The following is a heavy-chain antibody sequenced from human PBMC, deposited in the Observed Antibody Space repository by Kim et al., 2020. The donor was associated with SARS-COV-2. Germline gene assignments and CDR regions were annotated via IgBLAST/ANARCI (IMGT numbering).Heavy chain of an antibody. CDR1: GYTFTSYY. Sequence: ASVKVSCKASGYTFTSYYIHWVRQGPGQGLEWMGMINPGGENTGYVQKFQGRLTMTRDTSTSTVYMELSSLRSEDTAVYYCARDITIFGVVSPSDPWGQGTLVTVSS. D-gene: IGHD3-3*01. J-gene: IGHJ5*02. CDR2: INPGGENT. V-gene: IGHV1-46*01. CDR3: ARDITIFGVVSPSDP.